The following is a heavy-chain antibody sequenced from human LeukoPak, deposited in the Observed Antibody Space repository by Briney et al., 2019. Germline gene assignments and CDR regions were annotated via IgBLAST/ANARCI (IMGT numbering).Heavy chain of an antibody. J-gene: IGHJ4*02. CDR3: APDFNRGGRDHY. V-gene: IGHV3-48*03. CDR1: GFTFSTYE. Sequence: GGSLRLSCAASGFTFSTYEMNWVRQAPGKGLEWVSYISSSGSIIHYADSVKGRFTIYRDNAKNSLYLQMNSLRAEDTAVYYCAPDFNRGGRDHYWGQGTLVTVSS. D-gene: IGHD2-15*01. CDR2: ISSSGSII.